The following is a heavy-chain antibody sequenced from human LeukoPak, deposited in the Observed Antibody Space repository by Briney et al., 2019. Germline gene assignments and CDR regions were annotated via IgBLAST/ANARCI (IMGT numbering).Heavy chain of an antibody. CDR1: GYTFTGYY. D-gene: IGHD6-25*01. Sequence: ASVKVSCKASGYTFTGYYMHWVRQAPGQGLEWMGWINPNSGGTNYAQKFQGRVTMTRDTSISTAYMELSRLRSDDTAVYYCARVSPIAAAGSSYYYAIDVWGQGTTVTVSS. CDR3: ARVSPIAAAGSSYYYAIDV. CDR2: INPNSGGT. J-gene: IGHJ6*02. V-gene: IGHV1-2*02.